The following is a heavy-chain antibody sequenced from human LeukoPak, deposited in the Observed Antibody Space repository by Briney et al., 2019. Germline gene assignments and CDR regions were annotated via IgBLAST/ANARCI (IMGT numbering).Heavy chain of an antibody. J-gene: IGHJ4*02. Sequence: GGSLRLSCAASGFTFSSYSMNWVRQAPGKGLEWVSSISSSSSYIYYADSVKGRFTISRDNAKNSLYLQMNSLRAEDTAVYYCARESPDSSSFDYWGQGTLVIVSS. CDR2: ISSSSSYI. CDR3: ARESPDSSSFDY. CDR1: GFTFSSYS. D-gene: IGHD6-19*01. V-gene: IGHV3-21*01.